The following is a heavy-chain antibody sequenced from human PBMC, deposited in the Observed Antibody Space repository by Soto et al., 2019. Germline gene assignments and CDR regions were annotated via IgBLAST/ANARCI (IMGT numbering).Heavy chain of an antibody. D-gene: IGHD2-15*01. J-gene: IGHJ6*02. CDR1: GFSFNSYA. Sequence: QVQLVESGGRVVHPGTSLRLSCEVSGFSFNSYAMHWVRQAPGKGLEWVAAITFDGSSQFSAGSVRGRFTISRDNSTKTLVLNMTSQRPEDMAMYFCAKDRPGYCSDGLDYELFHYSMDVWGQETTVTV. V-gene: IGHV3-30*04. CDR3: AKDRPGYCSDGLDYELFHYSMDV. CDR2: ITFDGSSQ.